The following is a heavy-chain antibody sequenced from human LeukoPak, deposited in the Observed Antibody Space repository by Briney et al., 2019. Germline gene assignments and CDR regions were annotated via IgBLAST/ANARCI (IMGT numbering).Heavy chain of an antibody. CDR1: GFTFSSYA. CDR2: ISYDGSNK. J-gene: IGHJ4*02. Sequence: GGSLRLSCAASGFTFSSYAMHWVHQAPGKGLEWVAVISYDGSNKYYADSVKGLFTISRDNSKNTLYLQMNRLRAEDTAVYYCAGGVNTPREGHYYDSSGYTYYFDYWGQGTLVTVSS. CDR3: AGGVNTPREGHYYDSSGYTYYFDY. V-gene: IGHV3-30-3*01. D-gene: IGHD3-22*01.